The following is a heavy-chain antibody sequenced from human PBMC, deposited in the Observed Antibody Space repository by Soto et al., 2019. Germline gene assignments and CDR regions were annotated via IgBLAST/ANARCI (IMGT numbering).Heavy chain of an antibody. D-gene: IGHD2-2*01. CDR2: IIPISETT. Sequence: QVQLMQSGAEVKKPGSSVKVSCKASGGTFSSYAISWVRQAPGQGLEWMGGIIPISETTNYAQKFQGRVTITADESKSSAYMELSSQRSEDTAVYYCARSHGSSTSLEIYYYYYYGMDVWGQGTTVTVSS. CDR1: GGTFSSYA. J-gene: IGHJ6*02. CDR3: ARSHGSSTSLEIYYYYYYGMDV. V-gene: IGHV1-69*01.